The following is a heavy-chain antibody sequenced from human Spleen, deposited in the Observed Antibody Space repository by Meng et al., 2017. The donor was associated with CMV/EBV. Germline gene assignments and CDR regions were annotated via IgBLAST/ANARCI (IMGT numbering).Heavy chain of an antibody. Sequence: GGSLRLSCAASGFTFSTYSMSWVRQAPGKGLEWVSSISSSNGYIYYAESVRGRFTISRDNAKNSLYLQVNSLRVEDTAVYYCARDYPHFMTLKYGMDIWGQGTTVTVSS. CDR3: ARDYPHFMTLKYGMDI. CDR2: ISSSNGYI. J-gene: IGHJ6*02. V-gene: IGHV3-21*01. CDR1: GFTFSTYS.